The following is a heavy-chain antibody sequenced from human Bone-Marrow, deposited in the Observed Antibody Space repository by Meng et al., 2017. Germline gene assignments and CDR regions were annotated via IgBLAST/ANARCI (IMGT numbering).Heavy chain of an antibody. CDR1: GYTFSNYD. V-gene: IGHV1-8*01. CDR3: ARVYSSGWYYFDY. J-gene: IGHJ4*02. CDR2: MNPNSGNT. Sequence: QVQLVQSGSEVKKPGASVKVSCKASGYTFSNYDINWVRQAPGQGLEWMGWMNPNSGNTRYAQKFQGRVTMTRNTSITTAYMELSNLRSEDTAVYFCARVYSSGWYYFDYWGQGTLVTVSS. D-gene: IGHD6-19*01.